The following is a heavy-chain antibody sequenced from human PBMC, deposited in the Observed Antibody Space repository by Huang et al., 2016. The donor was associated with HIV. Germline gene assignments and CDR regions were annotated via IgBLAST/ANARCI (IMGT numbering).Heavy chain of an antibody. V-gene: IGHV3-21*01. J-gene: IGHJ4*02. CDR3: ARDRGQQLSPFDS. CDR1: GFSLDRYN. CDR2: IRPSSSVI. D-gene: IGHD6-13*01. Sequence: EVQLVESGGGLVKPGGSLRLSCAASGFSLDRYNMYWVRQTPGKGLQGGSSIRPSSSVIDYADSVKGRFSISRDNAKNSLYLQMNNLRGEDTAGYYCARDRGQQLSPFDSWGQGTLVTVSS.